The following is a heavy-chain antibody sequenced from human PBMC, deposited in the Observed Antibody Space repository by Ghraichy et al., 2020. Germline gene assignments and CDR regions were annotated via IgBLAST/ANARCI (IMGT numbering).Heavy chain of an antibody. CDR3: ARRRSSYFDN. J-gene: IGHJ4*02. CDR2: IWYDGSYK. Sequence: LSLTCAASGFTFSTYGMHWVRQAPGKGLEWVAVIWYDGSYKYYADSVKGRFTISRDNSKNTLYLQMNSLRAEDTAVYYCARRRSSYFDNWGQGTLVTVSS. D-gene: IGHD4-17*01. CDR1: GFTFSTYG. V-gene: IGHV3-33*01.